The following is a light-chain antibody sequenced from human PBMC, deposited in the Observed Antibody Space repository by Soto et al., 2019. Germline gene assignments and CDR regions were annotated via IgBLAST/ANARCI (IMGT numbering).Light chain of an antibody. J-gene: IGLJ3*02. CDR3: GTWDSRLSVWV. V-gene: IGLV1-51*02. Sequence: QSVLTQPPSVSAAPGQKVTMAGSGGTSNIGNSYVSWYQHLPGTAPKLLIYETEKRPSDIPDRFSASKSGTSATLGSSGLQTGDEADYYCGTWDSRLSVWVLGGGTKLTVL. CDR2: ETE. CDR1: TSNIGNSY.